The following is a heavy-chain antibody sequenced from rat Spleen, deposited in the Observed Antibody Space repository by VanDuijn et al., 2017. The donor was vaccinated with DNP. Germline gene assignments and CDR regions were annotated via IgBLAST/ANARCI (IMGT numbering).Heavy chain of an antibody. CDR3: ARPVTSRAGGFAY. D-gene: IGHD1-4*01. Sequence: EVQLVETGGGLVQPGGSLKLSCVASGFTFSNYWMYWIRQAPGKGLEWVASINTDGGSSYYPDSVRGRFTISRDNAKSSLYLQMNSLRSEDMATYYCARPVTSRAGGFAYWGQGTLVTVSS. V-gene: IGHV5-58*01. CDR1: GFTFSNYW. J-gene: IGHJ3*01. CDR2: INTDGGSS.